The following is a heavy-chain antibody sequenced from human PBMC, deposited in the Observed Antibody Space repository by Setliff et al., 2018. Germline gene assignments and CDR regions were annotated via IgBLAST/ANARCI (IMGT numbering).Heavy chain of an antibody. J-gene: IGHJ6*03. V-gene: IGHV4-4*07. CDR1: GGSISSYY. D-gene: IGHD6-19*01. CDR2: IYIGGSA. CDR3: AREQWLDPPGYYYMDV. Sequence: SETLSLTCTVSGGSISSYYWSWIRQPTGKGLEWIGHIYIGGSANYNPSLKSRVTMSIDTSENQFSLKLNSVTAADMAVYHCAREQWLDPPGYYYMDVWAKGTTVTVSS.